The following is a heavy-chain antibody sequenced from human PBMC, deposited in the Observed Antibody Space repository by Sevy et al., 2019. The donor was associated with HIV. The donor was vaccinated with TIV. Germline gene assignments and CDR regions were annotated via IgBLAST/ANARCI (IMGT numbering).Heavy chain of an antibody. Sequence: ASVNVSCKASGYTFTSYDINWVRQATGQGLEWMGWMNPNSGNTGYAQKFQGRVTMTRNTSISTAYMELSSLRSEDTAVYYCARGRGYSSGWFYWGQGTLVTVSS. CDR1: GYTFTSYD. J-gene: IGHJ4*02. D-gene: IGHD6-19*01. CDR3: ARGRGYSSGWFY. V-gene: IGHV1-8*01. CDR2: MNPNSGNT.